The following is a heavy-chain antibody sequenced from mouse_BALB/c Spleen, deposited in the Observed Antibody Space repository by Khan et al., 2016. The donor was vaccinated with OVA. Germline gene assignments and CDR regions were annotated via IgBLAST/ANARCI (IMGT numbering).Heavy chain of an antibody. CDR2: ISYSGST. CDR1: GYSITSDYA. V-gene: IGHV3-2*02. CDR3: ARRAYYANWYFDV. J-gene: IGHJ1*01. D-gene: IGHD1-1*02. Sequence: EVQLQESGPGLVKPSQSLSLTCTVTGYSITSDYAWNWIRQFPGNKLEWMGYISYSGSTSYNTSLKSRISITRDTSKNQFFLQLNSVTTGDTATYYCARRAYYANWYFDVWGAGTTVTVSS.